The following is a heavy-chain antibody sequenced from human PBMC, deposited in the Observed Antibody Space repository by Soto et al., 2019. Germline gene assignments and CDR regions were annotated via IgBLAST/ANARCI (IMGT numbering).Heavy chain of an antibody. Sequence: QVQLQESGPGLVRPSQTLSLTCTVSSGSISTINYYWSWIRQHPEKGLEWIGYISYSGSTFYHSSLKSRVTIPLDTSKKQFSLTLTSVTAADTAVYYCARSAQWDGFDPWGQGTIVPVSS. CDR3: ARSAQWDGFDP. CDR2: ISYSGST. J-gene: IGHJ3*01. D-gene: IGHD2-8*01. CDR1: SGSISTINYY. V-gene: IGHV4-31*03.